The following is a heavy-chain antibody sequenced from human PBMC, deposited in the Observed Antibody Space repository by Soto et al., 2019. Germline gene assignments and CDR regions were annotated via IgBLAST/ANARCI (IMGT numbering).Heavy chain of an antibody. J-gene: IGHJ5*02. CDR1: GFTFSSYA. V-gene: IGHV3-30-3*01. D-gene: IGHD5-18*01. CDR2: ISYDGSNK. CDR3: AKDVYSRVGYSPADP. Sequence: GGSLRLSCEASGFTFSSYAMHWVRQAPGKGLEWVAVISYDGSNKYYADSVKGRFTISRDNSKNTLYLQMNSLRAEDTAVYYCAKDVYSRVGYSPADPWGQGTLVTVSS.